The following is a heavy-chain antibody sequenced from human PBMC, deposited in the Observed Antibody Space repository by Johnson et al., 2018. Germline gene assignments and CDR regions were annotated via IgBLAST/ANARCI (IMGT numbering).Heavy chain of an antibody. CDR2: IWNDGINK. D-gene: IGHD2-8*01. Sequence: QVQLQESGGGVVQPGTSLGRSCEASGFSFSSYSMDWVRKAPGKGLEWVAVIWNDGINKYFLDSVKGRFSISRDNSSKTLYLEMHSLRVEDTAGYYCARKGPNHAFDIWGQGTMVTVSS. J-gene: IGHJ3*02. CDR3: ARKGPNHAFDI. V-gene: IGHV3-33*01. CDR1: GFSFSSYS.